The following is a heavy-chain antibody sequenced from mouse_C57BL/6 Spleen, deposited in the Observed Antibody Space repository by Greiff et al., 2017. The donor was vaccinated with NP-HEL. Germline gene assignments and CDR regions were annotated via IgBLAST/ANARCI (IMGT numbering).Heavy chain of an antibody. CDR3: ARYPALPGGAMDY. D-gene: IGHD2-1*01. Sequence: QVQLQQPGAELVKPGASVKLSCKASGYTFTSYWMQWVKQRPGQGLEWIGEIDPSDSYTNYNQKFKGKATLTVDTSSSTAYMQLRSLTSEDSAVYYCARYPALPGGAMDYWGQGTSVTVSS. V-gene: IGHV1-50*01. J-gene: IGHJ4*01. CDR2: IDPSDSYT. CDR1: GYTFTSYW.